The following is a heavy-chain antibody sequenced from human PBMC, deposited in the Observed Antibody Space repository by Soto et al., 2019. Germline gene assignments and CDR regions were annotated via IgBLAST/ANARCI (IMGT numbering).Heavy chain of an antibody. J-gene: IGHJ4*02. CDR3: ARAVGGSYEYYFDY. V-gene: IGHV4-59*01. CDR1: GGSISSYY. CDR2: IYYSGST. Sequence: SETLSLTCTVSGGSISSYYWSWIQQPPGKGLEWIGYIYYSGSTNYNPSLKSRVTISVDTSKNQFSLKLSSVTAADTAVYYCARAVGGSYEYYFDYWGQGTLVTVSS. D-gene: IGHD1-26*01.